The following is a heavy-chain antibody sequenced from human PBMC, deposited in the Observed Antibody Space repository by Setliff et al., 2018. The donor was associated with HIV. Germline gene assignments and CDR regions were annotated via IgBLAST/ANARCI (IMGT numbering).Heavy chain of an antibody. CDR3: TTDPGWGEQLLSNYYYYYMDV. D-gene: IGHD2-2*01. CDR2: IKSKTDSGTT. Sequence: GGSLRLSCAASGFTFSNAWMSWVRQAPGKGLEWVGRIKSKTDSGTTDYGAPVKGRFTISRDDSKNTLYLQMNSLKTEDTAVYYCTTDPGWGEQLLSNYYYYYMDVWGKGTTVTVSS. V-gene: IGHV3-15*01. J-gene: IGHJ6*03. CDR1: GFTFSNAW.